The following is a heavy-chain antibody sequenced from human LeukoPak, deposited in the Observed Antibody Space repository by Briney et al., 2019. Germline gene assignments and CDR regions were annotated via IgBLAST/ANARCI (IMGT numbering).Heavy chain of an antibody. CDR1: GLTFNTCG. Sequence: RSGGSLRLSCSTSGLTFNTCGMHWVRQAPGRGLEWLTLIRPDGRKKFYSDSVKGRFTVSRDNFKNMLYLEVNSLRSEDTAVYYCVKDDPVLHYWGQGTLVSVSS. V-gene: IGHV3-30*02. J-gene: IGHJ4*02. CDR3: VKDDPVLHY. CDR2: IRPDGRKK.